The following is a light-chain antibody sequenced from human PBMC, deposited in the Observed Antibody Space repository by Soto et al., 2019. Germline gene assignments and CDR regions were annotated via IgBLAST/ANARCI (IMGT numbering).Light chain of an antibody. CDR2: WAS. CDR1: QSISTY. CDR3: QQYYSIPPT. J-gene: IGKJ4*01. V-gene: IGKV4-1*01. Sequence: DIQMTPSPSSVCASVGARVTITGRASQSISTYLHWYQQKPGQPPNLLISWASTRESGVPGRFSGSGSGTDFTLTISTLQAEDVAVYYCQQYYSIPPTFGGGTKV.